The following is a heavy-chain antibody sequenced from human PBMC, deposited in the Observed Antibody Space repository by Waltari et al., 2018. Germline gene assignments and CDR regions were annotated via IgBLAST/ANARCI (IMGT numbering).Heavy chain of an antibody. CDR1: GFIFSDYE. Sequence: EIQLVESGGGLVQPGGSLRLSCEVSGFIFSDYEMNWVRQAPGKGLEGVSFSNPSGYVIYAESVKGRFTISRDNSKSSLFLQMNSLRGEDTAVYFCARGRVGDGDCLDSWGQGTLVTVSS. CDR2: SNPSGYV. V-gene: IGHV3-48*03. J-gene: IGHJ5*01. CDR3: ARGRVGDGDCLDS. D-gene: IGHD2-21*02.